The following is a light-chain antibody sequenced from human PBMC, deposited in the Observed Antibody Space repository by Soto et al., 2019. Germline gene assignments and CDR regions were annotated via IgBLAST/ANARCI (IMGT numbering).Light chain of an antibody. Sequence: SSALTQPPSVSVAPGQTATITCGGSNIGSKSVHWYQQKPGQAPVLVVFDDSDRPSGIPGRFSGSNFGETATLTISGVEAGDEADYYCQVWDRSSDHWVFGGGTKVTVL. CDR2: DDS. CDR3: QVWDRSSDHWV. V-gene: IGLV3-21*02. CDR1: NIGSKS. J-gene: IGLJ3*02.